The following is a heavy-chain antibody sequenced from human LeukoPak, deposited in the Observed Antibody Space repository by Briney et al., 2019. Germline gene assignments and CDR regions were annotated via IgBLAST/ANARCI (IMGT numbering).Heavy chain of an antibody. J-gene: IGHJ5*02. CDR3: AGDLVAGTGNWFDP. V-gene: IGHV1-2*02. D-gene: IGHD6-19*01. CDR2: INPNSGDT. CDR1: GYTFTGYY. Sequence: ASVKVSCKASGYTFTGYYMHRVRQAPGQGLEWMGWINPNSGDTNFAQKFQGRVTMTGDTSISTAYMELSRLTSDDTAVYYCAGDLVAGTGNWFDPWGQGTLVTVSS.